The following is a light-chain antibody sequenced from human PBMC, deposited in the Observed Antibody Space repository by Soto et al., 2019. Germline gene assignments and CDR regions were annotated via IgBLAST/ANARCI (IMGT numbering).Light chain of an antibody. CDR3: SSYASSFIWL. Sequence: QSALTQPASVSGSPGQSITISCTGTSSDVGGYNYVSWYQQHPGKAPKLMIYEVSNRPSGVTNRFSGSKSGNTAYLTISGLQAEDEADYYCSSYASSFIWLFGGGTQLTVL. CDR1: SSDVGGYNY. J-gene: IGLJ2*01. V-gene: IGLV2-14*01. CDR2: EVS.